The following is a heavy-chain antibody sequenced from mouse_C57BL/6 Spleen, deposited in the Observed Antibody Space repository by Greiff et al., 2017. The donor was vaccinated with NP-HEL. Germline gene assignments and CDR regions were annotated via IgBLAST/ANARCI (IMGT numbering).Heavy chain of an antibody. J-gene: IGHJ2*01. V-gene: IGHV5-17*01. D-gene: IGHD2-2*01. CDR1: GFTFSDYG. CDR3: ARGYYGFPLFDY. CDR2: ISSGSSTI. Sequence: EVQVVESGGGLVKPGGSLKLSCAASGFTFSDYGMHWVRQAPEKGLEWVAYISSGSSTIYYADTVKGRFTISRDNAKNTLFLQMTSLRSEDTAMYYCARGYYGFPLFDYWGQGTTLTVSS.